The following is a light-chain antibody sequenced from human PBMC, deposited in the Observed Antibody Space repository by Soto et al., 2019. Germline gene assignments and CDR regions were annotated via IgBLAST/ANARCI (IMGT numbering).Light chain of an antibody. CDR2: WAS. CDR1: QSVLYSSNNKNY. Sequence: DIVMTQSPDSLAVSLGERATINCKSSQSVLYSSNNKNYLAWYQQKPGQPPKLLIYWASTRESGVPDRFSGRGSETDFTLTISSLQAEDVAVYYCQPYYSTPYTFGQGTKLEIK. V-gene: IGKV4-1*01. CDR3: QPYYSTPYT. J-gene: IGKJ2*01.